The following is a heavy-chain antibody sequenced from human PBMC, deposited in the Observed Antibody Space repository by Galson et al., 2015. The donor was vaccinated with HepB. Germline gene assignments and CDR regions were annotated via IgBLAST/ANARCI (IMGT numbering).Heavy chain of an antibody. J-gene: IGHJ4*02. CDR1: GYTFTSYD. V-gene: IGHV1-8*01. CDR3: ARGRRGVGATSLKYYLDY. D-gene: IGHD1-26*01. Sequence: SVKVSCKASGYTFTSYDINWVRQATGQGLEWMGWMNPNSGNTGYAQKFQGRVTMTRNTSISTAYMELSSLRSEDTAVYYCARGRRGVGATSLKYYLDYWGQGTLVTVSS. CDR2: MNPNSGNT.